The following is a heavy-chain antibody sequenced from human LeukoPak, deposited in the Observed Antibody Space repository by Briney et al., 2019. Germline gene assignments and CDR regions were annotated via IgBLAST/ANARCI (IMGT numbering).Heavy chain of an antibody. CDR3: AREGCSGGSCTVDY. Sequence: PSETLSLTCTVSGGSISSGDYYWSWIRQPPGKGLEWIRYIYYSGSTYYNPSLKSRVTISVDTSKNQFSLKLSSVTAADTAVYYCAREGCSGGSCTVDYWGQGTLVTVSS. CDR1: GGSISSGDYY. J-gene: IGHJ4*02. CDR2: IYYSGST. V-gene: IGHV4-30-4*01. D-gene: IGHD2-15*01.